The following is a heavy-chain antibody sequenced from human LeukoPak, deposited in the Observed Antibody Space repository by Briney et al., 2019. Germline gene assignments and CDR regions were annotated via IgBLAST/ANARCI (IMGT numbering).Heavy chain of an antibody. CDR2: IRYSGRT. CDR3: ARLPDVSGWPFDY. CDR1: DDSISRDF. Sequence: PSETLSLTCTASDDSISRDFWTWIRQPPGKGLEWIGYIRYSGRTEYNPSLKSRVTISLESSKNQFSPKLTSVTAADTAIYYCARLPDVSGWPFDYWGPGILVTVSS. J-gene: IGHJ4*02. D-gene: IGHD6-19*01. V-gene: IGHV4-59*01.